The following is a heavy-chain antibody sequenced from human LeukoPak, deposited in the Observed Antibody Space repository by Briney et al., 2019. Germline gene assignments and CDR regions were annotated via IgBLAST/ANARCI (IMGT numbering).Heavy chain of an antibody. V-gene: IGHV1-2*06. CDR2: INPNSGGS. CDR1: GYTFTSYG. J-gene: IGHJ4*02. D-gene: IGHD3-10*01. CDR3: ARVRFGELAFDY. Sequence: ASVKVSCKASGYTFTSYGISWVRQAPGQGLEWMGRINPNSGGSNYAQKFQGRVTMTRDTSISTAYMELRRLTSDDTAVYFCARVRFGELAFDYWGQGTLVTVSS.